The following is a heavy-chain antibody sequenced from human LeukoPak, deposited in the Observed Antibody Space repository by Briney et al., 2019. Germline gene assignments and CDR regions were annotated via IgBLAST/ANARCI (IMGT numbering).Heavy chain of an antibody. D-gene: IGHD2-8*01. CDR3: ARWGGVGMDV. CDR1: GFTFTNYY. Sequence: ASVKVSCKASGFTFTNYYMHWVRQAPGQGLEWMGLINPSGSSTNYAQKFRGRVTMTRDTSTTTVYMELSSLRSEDTAVYYCARWGGVGMDVWGQGTTLIVSS. V-gene: IGHV1-46*01. J-gene: IGHJ6*02. CDR2: INPSGSST.